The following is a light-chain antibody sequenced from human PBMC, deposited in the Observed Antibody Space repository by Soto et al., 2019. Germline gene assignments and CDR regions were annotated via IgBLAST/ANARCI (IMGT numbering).Light chain of an antibody. J-gene: IGKJ1*01. V-gene: IGKV1-5*01. CDR2: DAS. CDR3: QQYSTFWT. Sequence: DIQMTQSPSTLSASVGDRVTITCRASQTISNWLAWYQQKPGKAPKLLIYDASSLQSGVPSRFSGSASGTAFTLTISSLQPDDSATYYCQQYSTFWTFGQGTKVDIK. CDR1: QTISNW.